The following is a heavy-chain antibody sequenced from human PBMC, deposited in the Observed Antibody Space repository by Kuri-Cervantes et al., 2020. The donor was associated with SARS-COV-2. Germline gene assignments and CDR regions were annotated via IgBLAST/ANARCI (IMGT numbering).Heavy chain of an antibody. CDR3: ARDLFPAATVAGGGSGLGMDV. J-gene: IGHJ6*02. CDR1: GYTLTELS. CDR2: FDPEDGET. V-gene: IGHV1-24*01. D-gene: IGHD6-19*01. Sequence: ASVKVSCKVSGYTLTELSMHWVRQAPGKGLEWMGGFDPEDGETIYAQKFQGRVTMTEDTSTDTAYMELSSLRSEDTAVYYCARDLFPAATVAGGGSGLGMDVWGQGTTVTVSS.